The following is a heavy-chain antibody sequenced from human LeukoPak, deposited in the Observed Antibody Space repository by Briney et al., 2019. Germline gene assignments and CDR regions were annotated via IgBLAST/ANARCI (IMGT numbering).Heavy chain of an antibody. CDR2: MNPNSGNT. CDR1: GYTFTSYD. J-gene: IGHJ6*02. CDR3: ATSQNGDFWSGYWPNYYYYGMDV. D-gene: IGHD3-3*01. V-gene: IGHV1-8*01. Sequence: ASVKVSCKASGYTFTSYDINWVRQATGQGLEWMGWMNPNSGNTGYAQKFQGRVTMTRNTSISTAYMELSSLRSEDTAVYYCATSQNGDFWSGYWPNYYYYGMDVWGQGTAVTASS.